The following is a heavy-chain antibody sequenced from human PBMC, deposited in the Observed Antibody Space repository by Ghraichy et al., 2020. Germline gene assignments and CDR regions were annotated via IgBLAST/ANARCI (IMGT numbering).Heavy chain of an antibody. CDR3: AKDGWDCSGGRCYSGPFDY. V-gene: IGHV3-23*01. CDR2: ISGSGGST. D-gene: IGHD2-15*01. Sequence: GGSLRLSCAASGFTFSSYAMSWVRQAPGKGLEWVSAISGSGGSTYYADSVKGRFTISRDNSKNTLYLQMNSLRAEDTAVYYCAKDGWDCSGGRCYSGPFDYWGQGTLVTVSS. CDR1: GFTFSSYA. J-gene: IGHJ4*02.